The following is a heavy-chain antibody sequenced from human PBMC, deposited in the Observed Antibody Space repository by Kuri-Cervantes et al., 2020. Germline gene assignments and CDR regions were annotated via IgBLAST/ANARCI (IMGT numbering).Heavy chain of an antibody. J-gene: IGHJ6*02. D-gene: IGHD3-10*01. CDR3: VRGNEGLLWFGEPYYGMDV. CDR1: GFTFSSYS. CDR2: ISSDETNK. Sequence: LSLTCAASGFTFSSYSMNWVRQAPGKGLEWAAVISSDETNKYYADSVKGRFTVSRDNSKNTLYLQMNSLRAEDTAVYYCVRGNEGLLWFGEPYYGMDVWGQGATVTVSS. V-gene: IGHV3-30*03.